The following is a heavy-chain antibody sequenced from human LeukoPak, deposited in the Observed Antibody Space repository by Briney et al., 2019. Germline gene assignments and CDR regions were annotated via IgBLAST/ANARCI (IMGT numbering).Heavy chain of an antibody. CDR1: GYAISSGGFS. J-gene: IGHJ4*02. CDR2: IYDRGPA. V-gene: IGHV4-30-2*01. CDR3: ARGVRGGRYYFDY. Sequence: SETLSLTCTVSGYAISSGGFSWNWIRQPPGKGLEWIGCIYDRGPASYNPSLKSRFTISVDRPKNQFFLNVTSLTAADTAVYYCARGVRGGRYYFDYWGQGTLVTVSS. D-gene: IGHD3-16*01.